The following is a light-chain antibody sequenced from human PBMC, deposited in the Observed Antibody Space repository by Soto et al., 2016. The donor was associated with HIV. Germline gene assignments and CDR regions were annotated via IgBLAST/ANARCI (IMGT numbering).Light chain of an antibody. CDR3: QESYRTPYT. J-gene: IGKJ2*01. CDR1: QGISSW. V-gene: IGKV1-12*01. CDR2: SAS. Sequence: DIQMTQSPSSVSASVGDRVIITCRASQGISSWLAWYQQRPGKAPKLLIYSASTLQSGVPSRFSGSGSGTDFTLTISSLQPEDFVTYYCQESYRTPYTFGQGTKLEIK.